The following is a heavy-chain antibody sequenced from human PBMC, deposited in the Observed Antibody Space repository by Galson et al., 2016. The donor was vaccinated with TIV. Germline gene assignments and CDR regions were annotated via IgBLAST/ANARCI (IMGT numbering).Heavy chain of an antibody. D-gene: IGHD4/OR15-4a*01. CDR3: ARQNDYLYYFNY. J-gene: IGHJ4*02. V-gene: IGHV3-23*01. CDR2: ITGSGGST. Sequence: SLRLSCAASGFNFRNYAMDWVRQPPGKGLEWVSGITGSGGSTDYGVSVKGRFIVSRDNSKNTLYLQMNSLRPEDTALYYCARQNDYLYYFNYWGQGTLVTVSS. CDR1: GFNFRNYA.